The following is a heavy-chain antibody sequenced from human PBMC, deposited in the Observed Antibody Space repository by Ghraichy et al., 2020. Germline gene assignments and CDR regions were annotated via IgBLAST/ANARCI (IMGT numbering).Heavy chain of an antibody. J-gene: IGHJ4*02. D-gene: IGHD3-22*01. CDR3: ARGRDTMIVVVNTDY. CDR1: GFTFSSYS. V-gene: IGHV3-48*02. CDR2: ISSSSSTI. Sequence: GGSQRLSCAASGFTFSSYSMNWVRQAPGKGLEWVSYISSSSSTIYYADSVKGRFTISRDNAKNSLYLQMNSLRDEDTAVYYCARGRDTMIVVVNTDYWGQGTLVTVSS.